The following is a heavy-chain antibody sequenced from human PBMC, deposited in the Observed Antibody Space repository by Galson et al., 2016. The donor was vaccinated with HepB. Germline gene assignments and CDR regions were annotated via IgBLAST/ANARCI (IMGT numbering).Heavy chain of an antibody. D-gene: IGHD2-2*01. CDR3: ARGSIVVVPPAIGWFDS. CDR1: GGTFNSYA. Sequence: SVKVSCKASGGTFNSYAINWVRQAPGQGLEWMGRIIPYLTIANYTQKFQGRVTITADKSTSTAFMELSSLGAEDTAMYYCARGSIVVVPPAIGWFDSWGQGTLVTVSS. J-gene: IGHJ5*01. V-gene: IGHV1-69*04. CDR2: IIPYLTIA.